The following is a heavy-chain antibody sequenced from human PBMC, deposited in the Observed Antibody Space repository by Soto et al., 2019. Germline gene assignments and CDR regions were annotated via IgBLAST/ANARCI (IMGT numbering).Heavy chain of an antibody. J-gene: IGHJ6*02. CDR1: GYTVTSYG. V-gene: IGHV1-18*04. CDR3: ARGTYYYDSSGYLYGMDV. CDR2: ISAYNGNT. Sequence: ASVKVSGKASGYTVTSYGISCVRQAPGQVLEWMGWISAYNGNTNYAQKLQGRVTMTTDTSTSTAYMELRSLRSDDTAVYYCARGTYYYDSSGYLYGMDVWGQGTTVTVSS. D-gene: IGHD3-22*01.